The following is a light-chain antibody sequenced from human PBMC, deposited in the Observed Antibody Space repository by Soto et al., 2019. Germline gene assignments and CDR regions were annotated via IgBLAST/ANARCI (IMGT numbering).Light chain of an antibody. Sequence: QSALTQPASVSGSPGQSITISCTGTSSDVGGYKYVSWYQQHPGKAPKVMIYEVSNRPSGVSNRFSGSKSVNTASLTISGLQAEDEADYYCSSYTSSSTVVFGGGTKLTVL. J-gene: IGLJ2*01. CDR2: EVS. CDR3: SSYTSSSTVV. CDR1: SSDVGGYKY. V-gene: IGLV2-14*01.